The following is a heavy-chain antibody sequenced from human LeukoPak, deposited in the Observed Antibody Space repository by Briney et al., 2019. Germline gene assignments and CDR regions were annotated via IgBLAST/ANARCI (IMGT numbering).Heavy chain of an antibody. Sequence: SETLSLTRTVSGGSLSSYYWGWVRQPPGEGLGWIGYIYDSGSTNYNPSLKSRVTISVDTSKNQFSLKLSSVTAADTAVYYCARGGSGYDSFYYYGMDVWGQGTTVTVSS. J-gene: IGHJ6*02. CDR2: IYDSGST. V-gene: IGHV4-59*01. CDR1: GGSLSSYY. D-gene: IGHD5-12*01. CDR3: ARGGSGYDSFYYYGMDV.